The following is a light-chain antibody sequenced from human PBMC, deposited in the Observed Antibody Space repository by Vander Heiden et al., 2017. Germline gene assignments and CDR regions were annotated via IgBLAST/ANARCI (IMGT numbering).Light chain of an antibody. CDR1: QSVYSNY. CDR3: QQDVSASWT. CDR2: GAS. J-gene: IGKJ1*01. V-gene: IGKV3-20*01. Sequence: EIVLTQSPGTLSLSPGERATLSCRASQSVYSNYLAWFQQRPGQAPRLLIYGASSRATGIPDRFSGSGSGTDFTLTISRLEPEDFAVYYCQQDVSASWTFGQGTKVEFK.